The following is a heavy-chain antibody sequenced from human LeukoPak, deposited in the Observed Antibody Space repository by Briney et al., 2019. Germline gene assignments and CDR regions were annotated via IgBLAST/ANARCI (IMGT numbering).Heavy chain of an antibody. CDR2: IIPILGIA. J-gene: IGHJ3*02. V-gene: IGHV1-69*04. CDR1: GGIFSSYA. CDR3: ARASIAAAGMDAFDI. D-gene: IGHD6-13*01. Sequence: ASVKVSCKASGGIFSSYAISWVRQDPGQGLEWMGRIIPILGIANYAQKFQGRVTITADKSTSTAYMELSSLRSEDTAVYYCARASIAAAGMDAFDIWGQGTMVTVSS.